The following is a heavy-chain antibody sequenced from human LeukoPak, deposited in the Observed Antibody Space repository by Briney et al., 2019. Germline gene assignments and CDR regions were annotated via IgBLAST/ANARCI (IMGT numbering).Heavy chain of an antibody. CDR3: ARNGPSADDAFDI. D-gene: IGHD2-8*01. J-gene: IGHJ3*02. V-gene: IGHV1-8*01. CDR2: MNPNSGNT. Sequence: ASVKVSCKASGYTFTSYDINWVRQATGQGLEWMGWMNPNSGNTGYAQKFQVRVTMTRNTSISTAYMELSSLRSEDTAVYYCARNGPSADDAFDIWGQGTMVTVSS. CDR1: GYTFTSYD.